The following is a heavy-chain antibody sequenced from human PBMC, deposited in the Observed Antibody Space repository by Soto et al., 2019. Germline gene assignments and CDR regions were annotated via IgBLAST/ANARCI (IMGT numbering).Heavy chain of an antibody. Sequence: LPETLSLTCTVSGASISSHCWNWIRQPAGKGLEWIGRFCTSDNINYNPSLKSRVTVSVDTSTNHFSLKVTSVTAADTAVYYCARGGCSGDYCFDCWGQGTQVTVSS. D-gene: IGHD4-17*01. J-gene: IGHJ5*01. CDR1: GASISSHC. CDR3: ARGGCSGDYCFDC. V-gene: IGHV4-4*07. CDR2: FCTSDNI.